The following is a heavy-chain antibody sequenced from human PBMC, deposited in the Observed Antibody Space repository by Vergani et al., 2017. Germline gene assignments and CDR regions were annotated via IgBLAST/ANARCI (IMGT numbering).Heavy chain of an antibody. D-gene: IGHD6-6*01. J-gene: IGHJ5*02. V-gene: IGHV3-9*02. Sequence: EVQLEESGGGLVLPGRSRRLSCVASGFTSAGYAMHWVRQAPGKGLEWVSGISWNSNSIGYADSVKGRFTISRDNAKNSLYLQMNSLRAEDTALYYCAKDLGTSSGGGWFDPWGQGTLVTVSS. CDR1: GFTSAGYA. CDR3: AKDLGTSSGGGWFDP. CDR2: ISWNSNSI.